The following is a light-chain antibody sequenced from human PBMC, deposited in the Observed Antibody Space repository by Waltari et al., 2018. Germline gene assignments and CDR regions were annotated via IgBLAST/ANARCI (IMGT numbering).Light chain of an antibody. J-gene: IGKJ5*01. CDR3: QQFKSFLIT. Sequence: IQMTQSPSSLSASVGDRVTITCRASQGINSALAWYQQKPGKAPKLLIYDASSLESGVPSRFSGSGYGTDFTLTISSLQPEDFATYYCQQFKSFLITFGQGTRLEIK. CDR1: QGINSA. CDR2: DAS. V-gene: IGKV1-13*02.